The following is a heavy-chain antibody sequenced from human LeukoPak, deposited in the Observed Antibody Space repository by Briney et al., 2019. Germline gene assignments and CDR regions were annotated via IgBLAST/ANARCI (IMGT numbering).Heavy chain of an antibody. V-gene: IGHV3-20*04. D-gene: IGHD2-2*01. CDR2: INWDGGIT. Sequence: PGGSLRLSCAAAGFKFDDYGMSWVRHAPGKRLEWVSGINWDGGITAYADSVKGRFTVSRDNARASLCLEMNSLRAEDTALYYCARSARRGTLVPAALFDSRYSSYYYMDVWGKGTTVTVSS. CDR3: ARSARRGTLVPAALFDSRYSSYYYMDV. J-gene: IGHJ6*03. CDR1: GFKFDDYG.